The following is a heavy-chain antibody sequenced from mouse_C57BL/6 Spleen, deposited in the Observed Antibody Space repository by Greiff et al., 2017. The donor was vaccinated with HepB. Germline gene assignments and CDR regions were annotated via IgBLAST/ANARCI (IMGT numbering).Heavy chain of an antibody. V-gene: IGHV5-17*01. CDR1: GFTFSDYG. CDR3: ARGYYGDY. CDR2: ISSGSSTI. J-gene: IGHJ2*01. Sequence: EVKLMESGGGLVKPGGSLKLSCAASGFTFSDYGMHWVRQAPEKGLEWVAYISSGSSTIYYADTVKGRFTISSDNAKNTLFLQMTSLRSEDTAMYYCARGYYGDYWGQGTTLTVSS.